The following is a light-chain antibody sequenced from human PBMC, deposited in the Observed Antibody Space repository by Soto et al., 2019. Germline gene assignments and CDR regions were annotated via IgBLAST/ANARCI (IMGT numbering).Light chain of an antibody. CDR1: SSDVGGYNY. Sequence: QSVLTQPASVSGSPGQSITISCTGTSSDVGGYNYVSWYQQHPGKAPKLMIYDVSNRPSGVSNRFSGSKSGNTASLTSSGVQAEDDYYYYCSSYTSSSTRVFGTGTKVTVL. V-gene: IGLV2-14*01. J-gene: IGLJ1*01. CDR2: DVS. CDR3: SSYTSSSTRV.